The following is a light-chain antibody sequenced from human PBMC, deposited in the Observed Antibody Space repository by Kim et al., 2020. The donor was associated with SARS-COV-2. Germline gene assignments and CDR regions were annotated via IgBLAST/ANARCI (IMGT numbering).Light chain of an antibody. J-gene: IGLJ2*01. CDR1: SSDVGGYNY. CDR2: DVS. Sequence: GQSVPISCTGTSSDVGGYNYVSWYQQHPGKAPKLMIYDVSKRPSGVPDRFSGSKSGNTASLTISGLQAEDEADYYCCSYAGSVVFGGGTQLTVL. CDR3: CSYAGSVV. V-gene: IGLV2-11*01.